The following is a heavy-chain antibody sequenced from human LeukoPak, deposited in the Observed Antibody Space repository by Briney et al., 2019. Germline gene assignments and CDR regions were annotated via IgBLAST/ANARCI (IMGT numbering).Heavy chain of an antibody. V-gene: IGHV3-21*01. D-gene: IGHD1-26*01. CDR1: GFTFSSYN. Sequence: GGSLRLSCAASGFTFSSYNMNWVRQAPGKGLEWVSSITSGSSYIFYADSVKGPFTISRDNAKNSLYLQMNSLRAEDTAVYYCARYSGTYRDYWGQGTLVAVSS. J-gene: IGHJ4*02. CDR3: ARYSGTYRDY. CDR2: ITSGSSYI.